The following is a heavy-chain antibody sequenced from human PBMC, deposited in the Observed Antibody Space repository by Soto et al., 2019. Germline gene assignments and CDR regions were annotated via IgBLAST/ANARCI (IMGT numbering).Heavy chain of an antibody. V-gene: IGHV3-33*01. Sequence: GGSLRLSCAASGFTFSSYGMHWVRQAPGKGLEWVAVIWYDGSNKYYADSVKGRFTISRDNSKNTLYLQMNSLRAEDTAVYYCARETFGELLSDAFDIWGQGTMVTVSS. CDR1: GFTFSSYG. J-gene: IGHJ3*02. D-gene: IGHD3-10*01. CDR2: IWYDGSNK. CDR3: ARETFGELLSDAFDI.